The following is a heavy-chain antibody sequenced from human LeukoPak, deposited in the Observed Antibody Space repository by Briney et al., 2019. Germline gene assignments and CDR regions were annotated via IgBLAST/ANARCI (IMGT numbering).Heavy chain of an antibody. Sequence: GGSLRLSCAASGFTVSSNYMSWVRQAPGKWLEWVSVIYSGGSTYYADSVKGRFTISRDNSKNTLYLQMNSLRAEDTAVYYCARGGYDSGGYFDYWGQGTLVTVSS. D-gene: IGHD5-12*01. V-gene: IGHV3-53*01. J-gene: IGHJ4*02. CDR1: GFTVSSNY. CDR3: ARGGYDSGGYFDY. CDR2: IYSGGST.